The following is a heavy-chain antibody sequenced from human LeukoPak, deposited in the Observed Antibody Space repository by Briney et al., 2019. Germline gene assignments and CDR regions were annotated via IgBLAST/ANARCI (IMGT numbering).Heavy chain of an antibody. V-gene: IGHV4-34*01. CDR1: GGSFSGYY. CDR2: INHSGST. CDR3: ARGRCSGGSCDAVDFDY. D-gene: IGHD2-15*01. J-gene: IGHJ4*02. Sequence: PSETLSLTCAAYGGSFSGYYWSWIRQPPGKGLERIWEINHSGSTNYNPSLNSRVTISVDTSKNQFSLKLSSVTVADTAVYYCARGRCSGGSCDAVDFDYWGQGTLVTVSS.